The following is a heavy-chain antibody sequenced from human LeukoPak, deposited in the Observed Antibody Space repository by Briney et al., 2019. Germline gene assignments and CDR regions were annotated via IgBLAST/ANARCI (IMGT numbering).Heavy chain of an antibody. J-gene: IGHJ4*02. D-gene: IGHD3-22*01. Sequence: GVSLTLSCTASGFTFGYYAMGWVRQAPGKGLEWVGFIRSKAYGGTTEYAASVKGRFTISRDDSKSIAYLQMNSLKTEDTAVYYCTRTLYYYDSSGHRLFDYWGQGTLVTVSS. CDR3: TRTLYYYDSSGHRLFDY. CDR2: IRSKAYGGTT. V-gene: IGHV3-49*02. CDR1: GFTFGYYA.